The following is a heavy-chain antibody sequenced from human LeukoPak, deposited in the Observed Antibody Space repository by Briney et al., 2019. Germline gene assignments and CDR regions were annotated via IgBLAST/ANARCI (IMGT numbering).Heavy chain of an antibody. CDR3: AXXXXXXXXXXYYYYYYMDV. CDR1: GFTXXXYG. Sequence: XXXSGFTXXXYGMHWVRQAPGKGLEWVAFIRSDGSNKYYADSVKGRFTISRDNYKLYLHMNRLRDEDTAVYYCAXXXXXXXXXXYYYYYYMDVWGKGTTVTISS. CDR2: IRSDGSNK. V-gene: IGHV3-30*02. J-gene: IGHJ6*03.